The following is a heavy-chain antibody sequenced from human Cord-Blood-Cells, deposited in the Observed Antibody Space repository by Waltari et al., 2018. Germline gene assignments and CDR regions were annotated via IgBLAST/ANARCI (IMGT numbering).Heavy chain of an antibody. CDR2: IYYSGST. V-gene: IGHV4-59*01. CDR1: GGSISSYY. Sequence: QVQLQESGPGLVKPSETLSLTCTVSGGSISSYYWSWIRQPPGKGLEWIGYIYYSGSTNYNPSLKSRVTISVDTSKNQFSLKLSSVTAADTAVYYCARANSSSWYAFDIWGQGTMVTVSS. J-gene: IGHJ3*02. D-gene: IGHD6-13*01. CDR3: ARANSSSWYAFDI.